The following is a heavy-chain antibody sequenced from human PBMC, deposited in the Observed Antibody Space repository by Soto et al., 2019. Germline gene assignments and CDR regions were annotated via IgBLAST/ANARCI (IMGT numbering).Heavy chain of an antibody. Sequence: GASVKVSCKSSGFIFNNYYIHWVRQAPGEGLEWMGIINPSGDSPTPAPKFQGRVTMTRDTSTTTAYMQLSSLRSEDTAVYYCARGGPFGACTMGMNMSVCGRVPTIIVSS. CDR3: ARGGPFGACTMGMNMSV. CDR1: GFIFNNYY. J-gene: IGHJ6*02. CDR2: INPSGDSP. D-gene: IGHD3-16*01. V-gene: IGHV1-46*02.